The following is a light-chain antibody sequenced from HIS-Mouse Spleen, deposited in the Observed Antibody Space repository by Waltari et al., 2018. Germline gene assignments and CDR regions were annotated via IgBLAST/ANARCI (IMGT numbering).Light chain of an antibody. CDR2: DVS. V-gene: IGLV2-11*01. J-gene: IGLJ3*02. Sequence: QSALTQPRSVSGSPGQSVTISCTGTSSDVGGYNYVSWYQQHPGKAPKLMLYDVSKRPAGVPDRLCGSKSGNTASLTISGLQAEDEADYYGCSYAGSYNWVFGGGTKLTVL. CDR1: SSDVGGYNY. CDR3: CSYAGSYNWV.